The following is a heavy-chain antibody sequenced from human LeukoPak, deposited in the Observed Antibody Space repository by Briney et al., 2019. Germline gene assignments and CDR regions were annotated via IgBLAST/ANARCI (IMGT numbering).Heavy chain of an antibody. V-gene: IGHV4-34*01. D-gene: IGHD3-10*01. CDR1: GGSFSGYY. J-gene: IGHJ4*02. CDR3: ARITMVRGRFDY. CDR2: INHSGST. Sequence: SETLSLTCAVYGGSFSGYYWSWIRQPPGKGLEWIGEINHSGSTNYNPSLKSRVTISVDTSKNQFSLKLSSVTAADAAVYYCARITMVRGRFDYWGQGTLVTVSS.